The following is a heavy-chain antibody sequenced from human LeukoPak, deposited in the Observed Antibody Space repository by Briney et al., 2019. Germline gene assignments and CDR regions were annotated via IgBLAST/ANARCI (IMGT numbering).Heavy chain of an antibody. D-gene: IGHD6-13*01. CDR1: GDSITSTSYY. J-gene: IGHJ4*02. CDR2: LYYSGST. Sequence: SETLSLTCSVSGDSITSTSYYWGWIRQPPGKGLEWIGSLYYSGSTYYNPSLKSRVTISVHTSKNQFSLKLSSVTAADTAAYYCARASVAAAAPFDYWGQGTLVTVSS. V-gene: IGHV4-39*07. CDR3: ARASVAAAAPFDY.